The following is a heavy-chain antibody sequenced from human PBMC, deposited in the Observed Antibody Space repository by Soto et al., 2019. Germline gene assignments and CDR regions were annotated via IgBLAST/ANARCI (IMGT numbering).Heavy chain of an antibody. CDR3: ARAWGRVFDY. CDR1: GGSISSYY. Sequence: VQLQESGPGLVKPSETLSLTCTVSGGSISSYYWSWIRQPPGKGLEWIGYIYYSGSTNYNPSLKSRVTISVDTSKNQFSLKLSSVTAADTAVYYCARAWGRVFDYWGQGTLVTVSS. D-gene: IGHD2-15*01. V-gene: IGHV4-59*01. J-gene: IGHJ4*02. CDR2: IYYSGST.